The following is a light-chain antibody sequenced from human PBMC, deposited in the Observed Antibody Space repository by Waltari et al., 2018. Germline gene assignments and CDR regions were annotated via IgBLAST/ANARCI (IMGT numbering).Light chain of an antibody. Sequence: SSELTQDPGVSVALGQTIRLTCQGDSLRTPYASWYQLKPGQAPVLVIYGKDKRPAGIPDRISGYSSGTTSSLTITGAQAEDEADYYCSSRNGRANQVVFAGGTKVTVL. J-gene: IGLJ3*02. CDR1: SLRTPY. CDR3: SSRNGRANQVV. V-gene: IGLV3-19*01. CDR2: GKD.